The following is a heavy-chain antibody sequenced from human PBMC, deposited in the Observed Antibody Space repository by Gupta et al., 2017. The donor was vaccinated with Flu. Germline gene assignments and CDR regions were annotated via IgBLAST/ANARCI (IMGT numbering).Heavy chain of an antibody. CDR3: ASLTNGHDGGAVE. Sequence: QVQLVESGGGVVQPGRSLRLSCAGSGFTFSGCGMHWVRQAPGKGLEWVAVIWYDGSNKYYADSVKGRFTISRDNSKNTLYLQMNSLRAEDTAVYYCASLTNGHDGGAVEWGQGTLVTVSS. V-gene: IGHV3-33*01. D-gene: IGHD2-15*01. CDR2: IWYDGSNK. CDR1: GFTFSGCG. J-gene: IGHJ4*02.